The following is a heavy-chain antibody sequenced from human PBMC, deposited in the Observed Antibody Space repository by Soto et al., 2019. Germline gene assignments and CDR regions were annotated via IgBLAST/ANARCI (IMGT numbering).Heavy chain of an antibody. CDR2: IVPMYDSV. J-gene: IGHJ4*02. CDR3: ATWRHYSGSYCFDY. D-gene: IGHD1-26*01. CDR1: GGTLNTYT. V-gene: IGHV1-69*06. Sequence: ASVKVSCKASGGTLNTYTINWVRQAPGRRLEWVGQIVPMYDSVNYAENFQGRVTITADRSTKTSFMELTSLKSEDTALYFCATWRHYSGSYCFDYWGQGTLVTVSS.